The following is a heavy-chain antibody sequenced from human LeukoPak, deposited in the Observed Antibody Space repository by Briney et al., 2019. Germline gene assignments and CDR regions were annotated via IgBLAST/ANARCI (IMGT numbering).Heavy chain of an antibody. D-gene: IGHD6-19*01. J-gene: IGHJ4*02. CDR1: GLSVSSNY. V-gene: IGHV3-53*01. CDR3: ARVSLSSRDYFDF. Sequence: PGGSLRLSCAASGLSVSSNYMSWVRPVPGTGLEWLSIIHSGGNTYYADSVKGRFTISRDNSQNTLFLQMNSLRVEDTAVYSCARVSLSSRDYFDFWGQGTLVTVSS. CDR2: IHSGGNT.